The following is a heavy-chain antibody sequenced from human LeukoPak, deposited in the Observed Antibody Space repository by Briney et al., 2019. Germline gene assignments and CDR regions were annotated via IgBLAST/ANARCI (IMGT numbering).Heavy chain of an antibody. D-gene: IGHD3-22*01. J-gene: IGHJ4*02. CDR2: IYHSGST. CDR3: ARVRPYFYDSSGYWDF. CDR1: GGSISSGNW. V-gene: IGHV4-4*02. Sequence: SETLSLTCAVSGGSISSGNWWSWVRQPPGKGLEWIGEIYHSGSTNDNPSLKSRVTISVDKSKNQFSLKPSSVTAADTAVYYCARVRPYFYDSSGYWDFWGQGTLVTVSS.